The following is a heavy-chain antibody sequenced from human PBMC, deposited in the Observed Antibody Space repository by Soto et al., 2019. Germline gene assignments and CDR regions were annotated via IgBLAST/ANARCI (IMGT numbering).Heavy chain of an antibody. V-gene: IGHV3-33*01. CDR3: ARDRRAGDYGVRYFQH. CDR1: GFTFSSYG. CDR2: IWYDGSNK. D-gene: IGHD4-17*01. Sequence: QVQLVESGGGVVQPGRSLRLSCAASGFTFSSYGMHWVRQAPGKGLEWVAVIWYDGSNKYYADSVKGRFTISRDNSKNTLYLQMNSLRAEDTAVYYCARDRRAGDYGVRYFQHWGQGTLVTVSS. J-gene: IGHJ1*01.